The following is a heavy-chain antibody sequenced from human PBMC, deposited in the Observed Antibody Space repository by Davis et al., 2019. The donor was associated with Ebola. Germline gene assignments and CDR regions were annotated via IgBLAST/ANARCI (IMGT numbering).Heavy chain of an antibody. CDR1: GGSISSSSYY. V-gene: IGHV4-39*01. Sequence: MPSETLSLTCTVSGGSISSSSYYWGWIRQPPGKGLEWIGSIYYSGSTYYNPSLKSRVTISVDTSKNQFSLKLSSVTAADTAMYYCVRVLGGCSSTSCFFDPWGQGTLVTVSS. D-gene: IGHD2-2*01. CDR3: VRVLGGCSSTSCFFDP. CDR2: IYYSGST. J-gene: IGHJ5*02.